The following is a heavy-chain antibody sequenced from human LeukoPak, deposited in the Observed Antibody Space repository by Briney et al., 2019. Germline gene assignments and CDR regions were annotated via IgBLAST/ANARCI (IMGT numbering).Heavy chain of an antibody. CDR2: IYYSGST. J-gene: IGHJ4*02. CDR3: ASRSSGYYTRLDY. D-gene: IGHD3-3*01. CDR1: GGSLSSSSYY. Sequence: PSETLSLTCTVSGGSLSSSSYYWGWIRQPPGKGLEWIGSIYYSGSTYYNPSLKSRVTISVDTSKNQSSLKLSSVTAADTAVYYCASRSSGYYTRLDYWGQGTLVTVSS. V-gene: IGHV4-39*01.